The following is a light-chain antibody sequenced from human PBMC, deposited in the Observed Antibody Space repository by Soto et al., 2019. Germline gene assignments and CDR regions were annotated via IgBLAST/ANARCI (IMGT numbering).Light chain of an antibody. Sequence: QSVLTQPPSVSAAPGQKVTISCSGRSSKIGNNFVSWFQQLPGTAPKLLIYDKDKRPSGIPDRFSGSKSGTSATLAITGLQTGDEADYYCGTWDSSLRAWVFGGGTKLTVL. CDR2: DKD. J-gene: IGLJ3*02. V-gene: IGLV1-51*01. CDR1: SSKIGNNF. CDR3: GTWDSSLRAWV.